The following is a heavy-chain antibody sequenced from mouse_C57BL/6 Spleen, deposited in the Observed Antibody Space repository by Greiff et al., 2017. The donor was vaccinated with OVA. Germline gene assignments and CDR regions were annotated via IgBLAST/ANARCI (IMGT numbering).Heavy chain of an antibody. V-gene: IGHV1-82*01. CDR2: IYPGDGDT. Sequence: QVQLKQSGPELVKPGASVTISCKASGYAFSSSWMNWVKPRPGKGLEWIGRIYPGDGDTNYNGKFKGKATLTADKSSSTAYMQLSSLTAEDSAVYFCARSAYSNYEGYFDVWGTGTTVTVSS. CDR1: GYAFSSSW. D-gene: IGHD2-5*01. CDR3: ARSAYSNYEGYFDV. J-gene: IGHJ1*03.